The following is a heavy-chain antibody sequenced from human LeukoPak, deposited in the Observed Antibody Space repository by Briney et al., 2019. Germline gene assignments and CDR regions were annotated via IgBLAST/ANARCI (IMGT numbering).Heavy chain of an antibody. V-gene: IGHV3-7*03. CDR3: ARSVGSYGYYDHYGMDV. CDR1: GFTFSYYW. J-gene: IGHJ6*02. D-gene: IGHD3-16*01. CDR2: IKQDGSEK. Sequence: HAGGSLRLSCAASGFTFSYYWMTWVRQAPGKGLEWVANIKQDGSEKYYVDSVKGRFIMSRDNAKNSLYLQMNILRDEDTAVYYCARSVGSYGYYDHYGMDVWGQGTTVTISS.